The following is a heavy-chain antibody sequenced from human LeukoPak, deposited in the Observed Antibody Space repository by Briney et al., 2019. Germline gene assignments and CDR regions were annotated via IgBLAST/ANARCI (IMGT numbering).Heavy chain of an antibody. V-gene: IGHV1-8*01. CDR3: ARVDYYNSSGYLY. CDR2: MNPNSGKT. Sequence: ASVKVSCKTSGCIFTSFDISWVRQAAGQGLEWMGWMNPNSGKTGYSQRFQGRVTMTRSTSISTAYMELSGLRSDDTAIYYCARVDYYNSSGYLYWGQGTLVTVSS. J-gene: IGHJ4*02. D-gene: IGHD3-22*01. CDR1: GCIFTSFD.